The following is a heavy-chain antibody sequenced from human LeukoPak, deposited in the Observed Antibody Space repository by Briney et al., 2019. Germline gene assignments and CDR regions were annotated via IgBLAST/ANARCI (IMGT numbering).Heavy chain of an antibody. D-gene: IGHD3-10*01. J-gene: IGHJ4*02. V-gene: IGHV3-9*01. Sequence: PGGSLRLSCAASGFTFDDYAMHWVRQAPGKGLEWVSGISWNSGSIGYADSVKGRFTISRDNAKSSLYLQMNSLRAEDTALYYCAKDIAYGSGSYYFDYWGQGTLVTVSS. CDR1: GFTFDDYA. CDR2: ISWNSGSI. CDR3: AKDIAYGSGSYYFDY.